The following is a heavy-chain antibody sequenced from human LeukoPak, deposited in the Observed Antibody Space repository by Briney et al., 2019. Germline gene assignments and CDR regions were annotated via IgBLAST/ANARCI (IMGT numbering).Heavy chain of an antibody. V-gene: IGHV3-30-3*01. CDR3: ARADSTYYDIWSGYQPFDY. CDR2: ISYGGANK. J-gene: IGHJ4*02. D-gene: IGHD3-3*01. Sequence: SGGFLRLSCAASGFTFCRYAIHWVREAPGRGGEGVTDISYGGANKYYADSVKGRFTISRDDSKNTVYMQMNSLRSQDTAVYYCARADSTYYDIWSGYQPFDYWGQGTLVTVSS. CDR1: GFTFCRYA.